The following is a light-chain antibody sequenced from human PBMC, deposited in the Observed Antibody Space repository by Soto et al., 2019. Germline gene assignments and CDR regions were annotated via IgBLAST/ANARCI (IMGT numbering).Light chain of an antibody. CDR1: QSVSSSY. CDR2: GAS. V-gene: IGKV3-20*01. J-gene: IGKJ2*01. Sequence: EIVLTQSPGTLSLSPGERATLSCRASQSVSSSYLAWYQQKPGQAPMLLIYGASSRATGIPDRFSGSGSGTDFTLTISRLEPEDFAVYYCQHYGSSPGTFGQGTKVEIK. CDR3: QHYGSSPGT.